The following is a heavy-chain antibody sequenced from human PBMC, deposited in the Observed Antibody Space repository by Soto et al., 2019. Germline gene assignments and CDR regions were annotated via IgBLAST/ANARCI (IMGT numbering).Heavy chain of an antibody. CDR1: DFIFSSYW. CDR2: LNGDGSGT. D-gene: IGHD3-10*01. V-gene: IGHV3-74*01. J-gene: IGHJ6*02. CDR3: ARLWEPYYNGMDL. Sequence: EEQLVESGGGSVQPGGSLRLSCVASDFIFSSYWMHWVRQGPGKGLVWVARLNGDGSGTDYAEAVTGRFTISRDNAKSTVYLQMNILRVEDTPKYYCARLWEPYYNGMDLLGQGTTVTVSS.